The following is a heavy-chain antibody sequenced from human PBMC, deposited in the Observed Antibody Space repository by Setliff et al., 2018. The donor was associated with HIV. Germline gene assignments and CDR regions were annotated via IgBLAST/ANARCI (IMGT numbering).Heavy chain of an antibody. CDR3: ARGLAVAGKSYYSYYYMDV. Sequence: ASVKVSCKASGYTFTSYDINWVRQATGQGLEWMGRMNPNSGNTGYAQKFQGRVTMTRNTSISTAYMELSSLRSEDTAVYYCARGLAVAGKSYYSYYYMDVWGKGTTVTVSS. J-gene: IGHJ6*03. D-gene: IGHD6-19*01. CDR1: GYTFTSYD. V-gene: IGHV1-8*01. CDR2: MNPNSGNT.